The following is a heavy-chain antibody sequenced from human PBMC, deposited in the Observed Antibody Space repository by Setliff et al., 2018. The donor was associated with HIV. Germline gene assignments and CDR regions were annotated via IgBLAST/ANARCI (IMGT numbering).Heavy chain of an antibody. CDR1: GGSISSYY. Sequence: ASETLSLTCTVSGGSISSYYWSWIRQPPGKGLEWIGYVYYTGSTNYNPSPKSRVTISIDTSKNQFSLKLSSVTAADTAVYYCARHQGKYYDSSGYSGWFFDLWGRGTLVTVSS. D-gene: IGHD3-22*01. J-gene: IGHJ2*01. CDR2: VYYTGST. CDR3: ARHQGKYYDSSGYSGWFFDL. V-gene: IGHV4-59*08.